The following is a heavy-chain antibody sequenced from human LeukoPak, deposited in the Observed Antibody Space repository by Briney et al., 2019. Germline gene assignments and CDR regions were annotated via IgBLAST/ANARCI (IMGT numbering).Heavy chain of an antibody. J-gene: IGHJ4*02. CDR1: GFTFSSYE. CDR2: ISSSGSTI. V-gene: IGHV3-48*03. CDR3: ARDRWDSYGRRRIRGDY. Sequence: GGSLRLSCAASGFTFSSYEMNWVRQAPGKGLEWVSYISSSGSTIYYADSVKGRFTISRDNAKNSLYLQMNSLRAEDTAVYYCARDRWDSYGRRRIRGDYWGQRTLVTVSS. D-gene: IGHD5-18*01.